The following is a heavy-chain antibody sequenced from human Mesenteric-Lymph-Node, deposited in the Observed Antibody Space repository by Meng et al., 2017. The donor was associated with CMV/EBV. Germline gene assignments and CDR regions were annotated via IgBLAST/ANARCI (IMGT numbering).Heavy chain of an antibody. V-gene: IGHV4-34*01. CDR2: INHSGST. Sequence: QWGAGVLKPSETLSVTCAVDGGSFSGYYWNWIRQSPEKGLEWSGEINHSGSTTYNPSFTSRIIISVDTSTNQISLNMSSVTAADTAVYYCARGSSYDILTGYFDYWGQGALVTVSS. J-gene: IGHJ4*02. CDR3: ARGSSYDILTGYFDY. CDR1: GGSFSGYY. D-gene: IGHD3-9*01.